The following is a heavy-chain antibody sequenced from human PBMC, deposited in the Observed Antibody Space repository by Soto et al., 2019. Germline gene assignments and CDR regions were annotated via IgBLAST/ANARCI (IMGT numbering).Heavy chain of an antibody. J-gene: IGHJ4*02. CDR3: AKDYGYGELVDY. CDR2: ISYGGSNK. D-gene: IGHD4-17*01. CDR1: GFTFSSFG. V-gene: IGHV3-30*18. Sequence: QVQLVESGGGVVQPGRSLRLSCAASGFTFSSFGMHWVRQAPGKGLEWVSVISYGGSNKYYADSVKGRFIISRDNSKNPLYLQMNSLRAEDTAVYYCAKDYGYGELVDYWGQGTLVTVSS.